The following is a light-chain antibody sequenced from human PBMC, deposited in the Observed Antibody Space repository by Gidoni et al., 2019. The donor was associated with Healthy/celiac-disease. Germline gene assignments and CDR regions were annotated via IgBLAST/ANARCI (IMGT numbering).Light chain of an antibody. CDR2: DVS. V-gene: IGLV2-11*01. Sequence: QSALTQPRSVSGSPGQSVTISCTGTSSDVGGYNYVSWYPQHPGKAPKLMIYDVSKRPSGVPDRFSGSKAGNTASLTISGLQAEDEADYYCCSYAGSYTVVFGGGTKLTV. J-gene: IGLJ2*01. CDR1: SSDVGGYNY. CDR3: CSYAGSYTVV.